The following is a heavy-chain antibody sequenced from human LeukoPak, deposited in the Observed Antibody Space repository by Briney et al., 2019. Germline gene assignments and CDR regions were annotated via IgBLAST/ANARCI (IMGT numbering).Heavy chain of an antibody. J-gene: IGHJ4*02. CDR3: ARHIHSSWSTRDY. V-gene: IGHV7-4-1*02. D-gene: IGHD6-13*01. Sequence: ASGKVSCKASGGTFTSFAMNWVRQAPGQGLEWMGWINTNTGNPTYAQGFTGRFVFTLDTSVSTAYLQISSLKAEDTAVYYCARHIHSSWSTRDYWGQGTLVTVSS. CDR2: INTNTGNP. CDR1: GGTFTSFA.